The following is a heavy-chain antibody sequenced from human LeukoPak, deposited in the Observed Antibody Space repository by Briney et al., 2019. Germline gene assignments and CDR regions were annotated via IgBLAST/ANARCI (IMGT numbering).Heavy chain of an antibody. V-gene: IGHV3-21*01. D-gene: IGHD3-22*01. CDR1: GFTFSSYS. Sequence: GGSLRLSCAASGFTFSSYSMNWVRQAPGKGLEWVSSISSSSSYIYYADSVKGRFTISRDNAKNSLYLQMNSLGAEDTAVYYCARLGYYDSSAFDYWGQGTLVTVSS. CDR3: ARLGYYDSSAFDY. J-gene: IGHJ4*02. CDR2: ISSSSSYI.